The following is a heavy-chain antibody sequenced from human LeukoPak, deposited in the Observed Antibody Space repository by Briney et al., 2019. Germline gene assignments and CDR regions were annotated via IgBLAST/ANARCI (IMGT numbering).Heavy chain of an antibody. D-gene: IGHD1-1*01. CDR3: ARPGPTVRYFDY. Sequence: GASLQISCKVSGSIFTTYWIAWVRQLPGKGLEWMGIIYPGDSDTRYSTSFQGQVTISADKSISTAYLQWSSLKASDTAMYYCARPGPTVRYFDYWGQGTLVTVSS. CDR2: IYPGDSDT. CDR1: GSIFTTYW. V-gene: IGHV5-51*01. J-gene: IGHJ4*02.